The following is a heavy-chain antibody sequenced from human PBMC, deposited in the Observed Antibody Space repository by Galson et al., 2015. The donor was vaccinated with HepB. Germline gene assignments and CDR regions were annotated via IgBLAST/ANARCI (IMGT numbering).Heavy chain of an antibody. D-gene: IGHD5-18*01. Sequence: QSGAEVKKPGESLKISCKGSGYSFINYWIAWMRQMPGKSLEWMGMFYPADSDIRYSPSVQGQVTVSVDKSISTAYLQWSSLKASDTATYYCARRGSYGPYFDYWGQGTLVTVSS. CDR1: GYSFINYW. CDR2: FYPADSDI. CDR3: ARRGSYGPYFDY. V-gene: IGHV5-51*01. J-gene: IGHJ4*02.